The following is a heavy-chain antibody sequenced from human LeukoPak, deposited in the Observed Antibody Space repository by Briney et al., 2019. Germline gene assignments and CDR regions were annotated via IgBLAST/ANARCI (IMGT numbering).Heavy chain of an antibody. V-gene: IGHV3-74*03. CDR2: LSGDGSST. CDR3: ARASTTVPNLLDN. Sequence: GGSLSLSRVASGFTFSTYWMHWVRQAPGKGLLWVSRLSGDGSSTAYADSLKGRFTISRDNAKHTLYLQMNSLRAEDTAVYFCARASTTVPNLLDNWGEGTLVPLSS. CDR1: GFTFSTYW. D-gene: IGHD4-17*01. J-gene: IGHJ4*02.